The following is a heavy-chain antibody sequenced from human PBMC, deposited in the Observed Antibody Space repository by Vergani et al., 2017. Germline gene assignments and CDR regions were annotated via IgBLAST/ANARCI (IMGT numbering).Heavy chain of an antibody. D-gene: IGHD4-17*01. CDR3: AKGTTVTSWADY. Sequence: EVQLLESGGGLVQPGGSLRLSCAASGFTFSSYAMSWVRQASGKGLEWVSAISGSGGSTFYADSVKGRCTISRDNSKNTLYLQMNSLRAEDTAIYYCAKGTTVTSWADYWGQATLVTVSS. CDR2: ISGSGGST. J-gene: IGHJ4*02. CDR1: GFTFSSYA. V-gene: IGHV3-23*01.